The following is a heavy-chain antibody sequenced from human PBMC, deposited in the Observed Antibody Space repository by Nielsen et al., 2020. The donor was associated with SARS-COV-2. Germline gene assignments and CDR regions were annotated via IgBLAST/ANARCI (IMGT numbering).Heavy chain of an antibody. V-gene: IGHV3-30*03. Sequence: GESLKISCAASGFTFSSYGMHWVRQAPGKGLEWVAVISFDGSNKEYADSVKGRFTISRDNSKNTLYLQMNSLRAEDTAVYYCARDLTLWVAPWLVHYYYGMDVWGQGTTVTVSS. CDR3: ARDLTLWVAPWLVHYYYGMDV. CDR1: GFTFSSYG. D-gene: IGHD6-19*01. CDR2: ISFDGSNK. J-gene: IGHJ6*02.